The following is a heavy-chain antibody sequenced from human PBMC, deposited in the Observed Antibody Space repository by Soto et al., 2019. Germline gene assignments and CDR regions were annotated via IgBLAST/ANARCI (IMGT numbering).Heavy chain of an antibody. D-gene: IGHD5-18*01. CDR2: FDPEDGET. CDR3: ATDRSDTAKVLRWPSVSD. CDR1: GYTLTELS. V-gene: IGHV1-24*01. Sequence: ASVKVSCKVSGYTLTELSMHWVRQAPGKGLEWMGGFDPEDGETIYAQKFQGRVTMTEDTSTDTAYMELSSLRSEDTAVYYCATDRSDTAKVLRWPSVSDWGQGTLVTISS. J-gene: IGHJ4*02.